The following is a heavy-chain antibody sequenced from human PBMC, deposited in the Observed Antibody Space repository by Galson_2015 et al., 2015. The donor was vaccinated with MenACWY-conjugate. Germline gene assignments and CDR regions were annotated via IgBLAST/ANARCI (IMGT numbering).Heavy chain of an antibody. J-gene: IGHJ5*02. CDR2: IRGKTDGGTT. CDR3: IIRPHSRSET. V-gene: IGHV3-15*01. CDR1: GFTVGDAW. D-gene: IGHD6-13*01. Sequence: ALRLGGEASGFTVGDAWMSWVRQAPGKGLEWVGRIRGKTDGGTTDSAAPLKDRFIISRDDSRNMVYVDMKSLTTDDTALSYCIIRPHSRSETWGQGTPVTVSS.